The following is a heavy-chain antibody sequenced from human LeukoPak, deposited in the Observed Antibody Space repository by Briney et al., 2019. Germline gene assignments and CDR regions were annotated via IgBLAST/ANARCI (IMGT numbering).Heavy chain of an antibody. D-gene: IGHD4-17*01. CDR1: GFTFSSYS. V-gene: IGHV3-20*04. Sequence: GGSLRLSCAASGFTFSSYSMSWVRQAPGKGLEWVSGINWNGGSTGYADSVKGRFTISRDNAKNSLYLQMNSLRAEDTALYYCAVTTVTTFFVPSDYWGQGTLVTVSS. CDR2: INWNGGST. J-gene: IGHJ4*02. CDR3: AVTTVTTFFVPSDY.